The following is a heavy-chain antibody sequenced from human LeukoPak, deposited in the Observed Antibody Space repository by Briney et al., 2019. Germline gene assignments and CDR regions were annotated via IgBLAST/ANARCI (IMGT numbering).Heavy chain of an antibody. CDR2: IYYSGST. CDR3: ARASDFWSGYRDGGRYFDY. J-gene: IGHJ4*02. D-gene: IGHD3-3*01. CDR1: GGSISSYY. V-gene: IGHV4-59*01. Sequence: PSETLSLTCTVSGGSISSYYWSWIRQPPGKGLEWIRYIYYSGSTNYNPSLKSRVTISVDTSKNQLSLQLSSVTAADTAVYYCARASDFWSGYRDGGRYFDYWGQGTLVTVSS.